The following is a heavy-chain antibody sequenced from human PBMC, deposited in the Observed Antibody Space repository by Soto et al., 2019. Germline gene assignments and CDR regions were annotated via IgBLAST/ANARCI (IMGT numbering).Heavy chain of an antibody. CDR1: GFPFSSYS. D-gene: IGHD2-2*01. CDR3: ARDGSEYCGSTRCYAA. CDR2: IGDSSNII. J-gene: IGHJ5*02. Sequence: PGGSLSLSCAASGFPFSSYSMNWVRQAPGKGLEWVSYIGDSSNIIYYADSVKGRFTISRDNAKNSLYLQMNSLRAEDTAVYYCARDGSEYCGSTRCYAAWGQGTLVTVSS. V-gene: IGHV3-48*01.